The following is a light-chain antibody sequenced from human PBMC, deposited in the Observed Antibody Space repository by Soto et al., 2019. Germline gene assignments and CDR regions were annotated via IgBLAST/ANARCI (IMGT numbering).Light chain of an antibody. J-gene: IGKJ1*01. CDR3: QQYNNWPPDRT. V-gene: IGKV3-15*01. CDR1: QSVSSN. CDR2: GAS. Sequence: EIVMTQSPATLSVSPGERATLSCRASQSVSSNLAWYQQKPGQAPRLLIDGASTRATGIPATFSGSGSGTEFTLTISSLQSEDFAIYFCQQYNNWPPDRTFGQGTKVEIK.